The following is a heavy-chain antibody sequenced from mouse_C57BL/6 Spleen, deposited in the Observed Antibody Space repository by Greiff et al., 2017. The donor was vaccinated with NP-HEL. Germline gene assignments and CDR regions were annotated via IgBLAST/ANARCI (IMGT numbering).Heavy chain of an antibody. D-gene: IGHD1-1*01. V-gene: IGHV1-84*01. Sequence: VQLQQSGPELVKPGASVKISCNAPGYTSTAHSPTPLPPLPFPFLSFLFCIDPLIFNTKYNEKFKGKATLTVDTSSSTAYMQLSSLTSEDSAVYFCARTYGSSLWYFDVWGTGTTVTVSS. CDR1: GYTSTAHS. CDR2: IDPLIFNT. CDR3: ARTYGSSLWYFDV. J-gene: IGHJ1*03.